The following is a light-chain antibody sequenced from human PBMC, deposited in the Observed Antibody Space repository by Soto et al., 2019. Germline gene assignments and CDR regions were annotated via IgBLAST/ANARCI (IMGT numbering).Light chain of an antibody. CDR1: SSNIGSHT. V-gene: IGLV1-44*01. Sequence: QSVLTQPPSASGTPGQRVTISCSGSSSNIGSHTINWYQQLPGTAPKLLIYNNNQRPSGVPDRFSGSKPGTSASLAISGLQSEDEADYYCAAWDDILNGSYVFGTGTKVTV. CDR3: AAWDDILNGSYV. CDR2: NNN. J-gene: IGLJ1*01.